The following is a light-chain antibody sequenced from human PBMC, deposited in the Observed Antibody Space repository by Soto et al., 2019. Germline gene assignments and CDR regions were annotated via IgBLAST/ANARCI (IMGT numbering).Light chain of an antibody. CDR2: EVR. CDR1: SCDIGAYNL. J-gene: IGLJ2*01. Sequence: QSVLTQPASLSGSPGQSITISCSGTSCDIGAYNLVSWYQQLPGKAPKLLIYEVRSRPSGISYRFSGSKSGTTASLTISSLLPEDVADYYCSAYTSRSTLVFGGGTKLTVL. CDR3: SAYTSRSTLV. V-gene: IGLV2-14*01.